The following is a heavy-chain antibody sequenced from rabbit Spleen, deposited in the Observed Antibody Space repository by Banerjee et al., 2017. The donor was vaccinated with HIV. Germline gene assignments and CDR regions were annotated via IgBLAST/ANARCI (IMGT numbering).Heavy chain of an antibody. CDR2: INAATGKP. J-gene: IGHJ4*01. D-gene: IGHD1-1*01. CDR3: ARDLVGVIGWNFYL. Sequence: QLEESGGGLVQPTGSLTLTCKASGFSFGDRDVMCWVRQAPGKGLEWIACINAATGKPVYATWAKGRFTISRTSSTTVTLRMTSLTAADRAAYFCARDLVGVIGWNFYLWGPGTLVTVS. CDR1: GFSFGDRDV. V-gene: IGHV1S45*01.